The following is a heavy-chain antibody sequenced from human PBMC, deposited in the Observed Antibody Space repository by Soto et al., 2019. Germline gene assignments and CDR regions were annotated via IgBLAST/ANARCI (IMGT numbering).Heavy chain of an antibody. CDR2: ISYDGSNK. D-gene: IGHD1-26*01. CDR1: GFTFSSYG. Sequence: QVQLVESGGGVVQPGRSLRLSCAASGFTFSSYGMHWVRQAPGKGLEWVAVISYDGSNKYYADSVKGRFTISRDNSKNTLYLQMNSLRAEDTAVYYCVKDPKVGAKLPYYFDYWGQGTLVTVSS. V-gene: IGHV3-30*18. J-gene: IGHJ4*02. CDR3: VKDPKVGAKLPYYFDY.